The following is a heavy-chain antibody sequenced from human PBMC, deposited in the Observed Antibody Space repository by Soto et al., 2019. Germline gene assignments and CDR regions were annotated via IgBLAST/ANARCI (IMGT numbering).Heavy chain of an antibody. J-gene: IGHJ6*02. V-gene: IGHV1-69*02. Sequence: QVQLVQSGAEVKKPGSSVKVSCKASGGTFSSYTISWVRQAPGQGLEWMGRIIPILGIANYAQKFQGRVTITAEKSTSTAYMGGSSLRSEDRAVYYWARGGERGGYYGMDVWGQGTTVTVSS. D-gene: IGHD3-16*01. CDR3: ARGGERGGYYGMDV. CDR2: IIPILGIA. CDR1: GGTFSSYT.